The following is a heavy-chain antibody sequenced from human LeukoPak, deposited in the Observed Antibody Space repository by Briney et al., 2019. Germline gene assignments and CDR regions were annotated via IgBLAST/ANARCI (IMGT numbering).Heavy chain of an antibody. CDR3: AIVLHGSRVNIIVS. J-gene: IGHJ4*02. Sequence: GGSLRLCCAASGFTFSNYWINWARQAPGKGLEWVANMNEDGSEKYYVDSVRGRFTISRDNAENSLFLHMNSLRVEDTAVYRCAIVLHGSRVNIIVSWGPGTMVTVSS. CDR1: GFTFSNYW. D-gene: IGHD3-22*01. CDR2: MNEDGSEK. V-gene: IGHV3-7*01.